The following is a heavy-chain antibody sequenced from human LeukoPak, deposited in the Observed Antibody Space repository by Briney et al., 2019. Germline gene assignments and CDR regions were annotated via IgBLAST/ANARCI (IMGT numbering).Heavy chain of an antibody. CDR2: IYPGDSDT. CDR3: ARWDGSSVFDY. Sequence: GESLKISCKGSGYTFGSYWISWGRQMPGKGLEWMGFIYPGDSDTKYSPAFQGQVTMSADWSINNALLQWSSLRASDNAIYYCARWDGSSVFDYWGQGTLVTVPS. V-gene: IGHV5-51*06. CDR1: GYTFGSYW. D-gene: IGHD1-26*01. J-gene: IGHJ4*02.